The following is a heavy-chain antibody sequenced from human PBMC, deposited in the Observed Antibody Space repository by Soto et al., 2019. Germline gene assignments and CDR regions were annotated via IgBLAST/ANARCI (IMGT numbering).Heavy chain of an antibody. CDR1: GFTFSSYA. CDR3: ARDAPPLIDVPGYFDY. Sequence: GGSLRLSCAASGFTFSSYAMHWVRQAPGKGLEWVAVISYDGSNKYYADSVKGRFTISRDNSKNTLYLQMNSLRAEDTAVYYCARDAPPLIDVPGYFDYWGQGTLVTVSS. D-gene: IGHD2-21*01. CDR2: ISYDGSNK. V-gene: IGHV3-30-3*01. J-gene: IGHJ4*02.